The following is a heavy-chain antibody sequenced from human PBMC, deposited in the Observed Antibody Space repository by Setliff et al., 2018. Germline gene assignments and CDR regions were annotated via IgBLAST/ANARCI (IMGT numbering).Heavy chain of an antibody. D-gene: IGHD3-22*01. V-gene: IGHV3-72*01. J-gene: IGHJ4*02. CDR1: GFTFSSYA. CDR3: TTEKINYYDSSGSPAQRWGY. CDR2: SRSQPNSYTT. Sequence: PGGSLRLSCAASGFTFSSYAMTWVRQAPGKGLEWVGRSRSQPNSYTTDYAASVKGRFTISGDDSKNSLYLQMNSLKTEDTAVYYCTTEKINYYDSSGSPAQRWGYWGQGTLVTVSS.